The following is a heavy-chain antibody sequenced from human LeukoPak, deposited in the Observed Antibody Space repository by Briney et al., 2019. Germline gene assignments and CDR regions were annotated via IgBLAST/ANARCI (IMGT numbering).Heavy chain of an antibody. V-gene: IGHV4-34*01. D-gene: IGHD2-8*02. J-gene: IGHJ4*02. CDR3: ARTLLGRLFDY. CDR1: GGSFRGYY. CDR2: INHSGST. Sequence: PSETLSLTCAVYGGSFRGYYWSWIRQPPGKGLEWIGEINHSGSTNYNPSLKSRVTISLDTSKNQFSLKLNSVTAADTAVYYCARTLLGRLFDYWGQGTLVTVSS.